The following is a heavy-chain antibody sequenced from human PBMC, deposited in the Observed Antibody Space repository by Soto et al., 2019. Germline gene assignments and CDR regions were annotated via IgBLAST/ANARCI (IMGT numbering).Heavy chain of an antibody. CDR2: ISYDGSNK. CDR3: AKSFSSTWYSSFDY. CDR1: GFTFSSYG. D-gene: IGHD6-13*01. J-gene: IGHJ4*02. Sequence: QVQLVESGGGVVQPGRSLRLSCAASGFTFSSYGMHWVRQAPGKGLEWVAVISYDGSNKYYADSVKGRFTISRDNSKNPLYLQMNSLRLEDTAVYYCAKSFSSTWYSSFDYWGQGTLVTVSS. V-gene: IGHV3-30*18.